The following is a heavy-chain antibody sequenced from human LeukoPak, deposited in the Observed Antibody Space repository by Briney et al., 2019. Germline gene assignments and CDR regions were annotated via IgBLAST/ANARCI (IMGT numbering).Heavy chain of an antibody. D-gene: IGHD1/OR15-1a*01. CDR2: ISGYRGEA. CDR1: GYTFSNYG. Sequence: ASVTVSCKAPGYTFSNYGITWVRQAPGQGLEWIGWISGYRGEAKYAETFQGRVTLTTDSSTAYMDLRRLRSDDTAVYYCAIVHRTTNWNNFDYWGQGTLVTVSS. V-gene: IGHV1-18*01. J-gene: IGHJ4*02. CDR3: AIVHRTTNWNNFDY.